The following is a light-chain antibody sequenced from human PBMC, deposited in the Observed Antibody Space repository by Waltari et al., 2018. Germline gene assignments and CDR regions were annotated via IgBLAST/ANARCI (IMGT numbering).Light chain of an antibody. CDR3: QQYDNLPT. Sequence: DIQMTQSPSSLSASVGDRVTINCQASQGISNLLSWYQQKPGKAPKLLIYDASYLETGVPSRFSGSGSGTDFTFTISSLQPEDIATYYCQQYDNLPTFGQGTRLEIK. CDR1: QGISNL. J-gene: IGKJ5*01. V-gene: IGKV1-33*01. CDR2: DAS.